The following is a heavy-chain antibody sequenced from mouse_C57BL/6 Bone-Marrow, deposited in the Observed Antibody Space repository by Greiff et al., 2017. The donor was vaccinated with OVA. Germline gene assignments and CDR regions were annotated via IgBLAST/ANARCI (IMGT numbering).Heavy chain of an antibody. D-gene: IGHD3-2*02. V-gene: IGHV1-64*01. CDR1: GYTFTSYW. CDR3: ADSSGLYYCDY. CDR2: THPNSGRT. Sequence: QVQLQQPGAELVKPGASVKLSCKASGYTFTSYWMHWVKQRPGQGLEWIGMTHPNSGRTNYNEKFKSKATLTVDKSSSTAYMQLSSLTSEDSAVYYCADSSGLYYCDYWGQGTTLTVSS. J-gene: IGHJ2*01.